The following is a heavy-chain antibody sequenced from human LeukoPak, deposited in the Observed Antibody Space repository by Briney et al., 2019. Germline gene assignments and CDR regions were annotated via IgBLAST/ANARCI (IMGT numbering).Heavy chain of an antibody. CDR1: GGSISSGGYY. CDR3: ARVCPSTNPFGEVCFDY. Sequence: PSETLSLTCTVSGGSISSGGYYWSWIRQPAGKGLEWIGRIYTSGSTNYNPSLKSRVTISVDTSKNQFSLKLSSVTAADTAVYYCARVCPSTNPFGEVCFDYWGQGTLVTVSS. V-gene: IGHV4-61*02. CDR2: IYTSGST. J-gene: IGHJ4*02. D-gene: IGHD3-10*01.